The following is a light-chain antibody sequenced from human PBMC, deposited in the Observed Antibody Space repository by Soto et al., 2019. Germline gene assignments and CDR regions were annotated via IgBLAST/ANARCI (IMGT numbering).Light chain of an antibody. CDR3: QQRTKWRT. Sequence: EILLTQSPSTLPSFPGDRVTLSCRASQYINTRLAWYQHRPGQAPRLLIYQTSLRAAGIPARLSASGSGTDFTLTISSLEPEDFAVYYCQQRTKWRTFGQGTKVDIK. V-gene: IGKV3-11*01. CDR1: QYINTR. J-gene: IGKJ1*01. CDR2: QTS.